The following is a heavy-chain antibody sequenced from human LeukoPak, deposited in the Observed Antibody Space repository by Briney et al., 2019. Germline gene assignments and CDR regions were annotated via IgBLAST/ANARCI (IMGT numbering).Heavy chain of an antibody. Sequence: GGSLRLSCAASGFTFSDYYMSWIRQAPGKGLEWVSYISSSGSTIYYADSVKGRFTISRDNSKNTLYLQMSSLRAEDTAVYYCAAPFDSSFDYWGQGTLVTVSS. CDR3: AAPFDSSFDY. J-gene: IGHJ4*02. CDR1: GFTFSDYY. D-gene: IGHD2-15*01. CDR2: ISSSGSTI. V-gene: IGHV3-11*01.